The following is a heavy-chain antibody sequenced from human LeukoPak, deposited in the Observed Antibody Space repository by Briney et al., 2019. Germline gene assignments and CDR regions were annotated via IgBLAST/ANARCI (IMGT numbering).Heavy chain of an antibody. CDR1: GFTFSSYS. V-gene: IGHV3-48*01. CDR2: ISSSSSTI. CDR3: ARHAPVGLTIGGIIDS. D-gene: IGHD3-16*01. Sequence: GGSLRLSCAASGFTFSSYSMNWVRQAPGKGLEWVSYISSSSSTIYYTDSVKGRFTISRDNAKNSLYLQMNSLRAEDTAVYYCARHAPVGLTIGGIIDSWGQGTLVTVST. J-gene: IGHJ4*02.